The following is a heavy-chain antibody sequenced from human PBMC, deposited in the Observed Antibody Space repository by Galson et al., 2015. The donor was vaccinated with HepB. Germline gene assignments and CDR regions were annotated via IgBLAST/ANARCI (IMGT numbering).Heavy chain of an antibody. Sequence: SLRLPCAASGFIVSSNYISWVRQAPGKGLEWVSVIYSNGDTYYADSVKGRFTISRDNSKNTVYLQMNSLRVEDTAMYYCAKAYSKSWYSGLGYWGQGTLVTVSS. CDR1: GFIVSSNY. CDR3: AKAYSKSWYSGLGY. V-gene: IGHV3-53*01. D-gene: IGHD5-12*01. CDR2: IYSNGDT. J-gene: IGHJ4*02.